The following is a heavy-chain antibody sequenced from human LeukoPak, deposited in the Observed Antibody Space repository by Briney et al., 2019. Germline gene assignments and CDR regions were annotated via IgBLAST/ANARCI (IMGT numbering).Heavy chain of an antibody. J-gene: IGHJ5*02. V-gene: IGHV3-23*01. CDR1: GFTFSSYA. D-gene: IGHD6-13*01. CDR3: AKTDSSSWYVSDWFDP. Sequence: GGSLRLSCAAAGFTFSSYAMSWVRQAPGKGLKWVSAISGRGGSTYYADSVKGRFTISRDNSKNTLYLQMNSLRAEDTAVYYCAKTDSSSWYVSDWFDPWGQGTLVTVSS. CDR2: ISGRGGST.